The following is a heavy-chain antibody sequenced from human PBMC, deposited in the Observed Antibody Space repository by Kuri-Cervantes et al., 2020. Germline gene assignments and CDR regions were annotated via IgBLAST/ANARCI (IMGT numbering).Heavy chain of an antibody. CDR2: ISGSGGST. Sequence: GGSLRLSCAASGFTFSCYAMSWVRQAPGKGLEWVSAISGSGGSTYYADSVKGRFTISRDNSKNTLYLQMNSLRAEDTAVYYCAKVGAIVVVPAAMLDYWGQGTLVTVSS. CDR3: AKVGAIVVVPAAMLDY. J-gene: IGHJ4*02. CDR1: GFTFSCYA. D-gene: IGHD2-2*01. V-gene: IGHV3-23*01.